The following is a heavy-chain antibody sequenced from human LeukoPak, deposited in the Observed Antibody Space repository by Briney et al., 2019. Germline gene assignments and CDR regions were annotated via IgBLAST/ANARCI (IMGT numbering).Heavy chain of an antibody. Sequence: GGSLRLSCAASGFTFSNYWINWVRQAPGKGLEWVANINQDGSEKYYVDSVKGRFTISRDNAKDSLYLQMSSLRAEDTAVYYCARTYRNGNKFCSVYWGQGTLVTVSS. CDR2: INQDGSEK. V-gene: IGHV3-7*01. CDR3: ARTYRNGNKFCSVY. D-gene: IGHD5-24*01. J-gene: IGHJ4*02. CDR1: GFTFSNYW.